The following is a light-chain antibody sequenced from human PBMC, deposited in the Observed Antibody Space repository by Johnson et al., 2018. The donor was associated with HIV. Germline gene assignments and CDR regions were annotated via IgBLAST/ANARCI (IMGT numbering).Light chain of an antibody. J-gene: IGLJ1*01. Sequence: QSVLTQPPSVSAAPGQKVTISCSGSSSNIGNNYVSWYQQVPGTAPKLLIYENNKRPSGIPDRFSGSKSGTSATLGITGLQTGDEADYYCGTWDSSLSAYVFGTGTKVTV. CDR3: GTWDSSLSAYV. CDR1: SSNIGNNY. V-gene: IGLV1-51*02. CDR2: ENN.